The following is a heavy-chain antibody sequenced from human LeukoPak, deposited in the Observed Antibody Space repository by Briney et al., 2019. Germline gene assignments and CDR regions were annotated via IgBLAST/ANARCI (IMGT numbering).Heavy chain of an antibody. CDR2: IYYSEST. Sequence: SETLSLTCTVSSGXISNYYCSWIRQPPGKGLEWIGYIYYSESTKYNPSLKSRLTISVDTSKNQFSLRLTSVTAADTAVYYCARHISGATKELSAFDIWGQGTMVNVSS. CDR3: ARHISGATKELSAFDI. J-gene: IGHJ3*02. D-gene: IGHD1-20*01. CDR1: SGXISNYY. V-gene: IGHV4-59*08.